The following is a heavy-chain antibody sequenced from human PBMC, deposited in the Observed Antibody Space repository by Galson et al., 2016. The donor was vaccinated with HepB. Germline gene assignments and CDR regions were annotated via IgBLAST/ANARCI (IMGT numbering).Heavy chain of an antibody. CDR3: ARDRSNYDFWSGYMPDYYFDY. Sequence: SLRLSCAASGFTFSDSSMNWVRQAPGKGLEWVSSISSGSRDIYYADSVKGRFTISRDNAKNSLYLQMNSLRAEDTAVYYCARDRSNYDFWSGYMPDYYFDYWGQGTLVTVSS. D-gene: IGHD3-3*01. CDR1: GFTFSDSS. CDR2: ISSGSRDI. V-gene: IGHV3-21*01. J-gene: IGHJ4*02.